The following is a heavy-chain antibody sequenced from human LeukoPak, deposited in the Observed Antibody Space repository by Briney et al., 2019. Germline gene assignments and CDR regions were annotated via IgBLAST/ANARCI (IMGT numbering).Heavy chain of an antibody. J-gene: IGHJ4*02. V-gene: IGHV1-2*02. Sequence: ASVKVSCKASGYTFTSYGISWVRQAPGQGLEWLGWINPNSGGTNYAQKFQGRVTMTRDTSLSTAYMELSRLRSDDTAVYYCAIPVAVAGPGGFDYWGQGTLVIVSS. D-gene: IGHD6-19*01. CDR2: INPNSGGT. CDR3: AIPVAVAGPGGFDY. CDR1: GYTFTSYG.